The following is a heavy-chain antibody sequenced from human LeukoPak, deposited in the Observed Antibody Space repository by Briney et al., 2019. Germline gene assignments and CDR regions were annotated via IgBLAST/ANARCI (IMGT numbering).Heavy chain of an antibody. CDR3: ARGNPVATTGTKGGWFDP. Sequence: PSETLSLTCTVSGDSISSYHWSWIRQPPGKGLEWIGYIYDSGSTNYNPSLKSRVTISLDTSKNQFSLKLRSVTAADTALYYCARGNPVATTGTKGGWFDPWGQGTLVTVSS. CDR2: IYDSGST. D-gene: IGHD1-1*01. CDR1: GDSISSYH. V-gene: IGHV4-59*01. J-gene: IGHJ5*02.